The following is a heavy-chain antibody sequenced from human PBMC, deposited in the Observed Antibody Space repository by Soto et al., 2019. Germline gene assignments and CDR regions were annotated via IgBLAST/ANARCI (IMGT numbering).Heavy chain of an antibody. CDR2: ISYDGSNK. D-gene: IGHD3-3*01. V-gene: IGHV3-30*18. J-gene: IGHJ6*02. CDR3: AKDSHYDFWSGYYFGPGYYYYGMDA. Sequence: XGSLVLSCAASGFTFSSYGMHGVRQAPGKGLEWVAVISYDGSNKYYADSVKGRFTISRDNSKNTLYLQMNSLRAEDTAVYYCAKDSHYDFWSGYYFGPGYYYYGMDAWGQGTTVTVSS. CDR1: GFTFSSYG.